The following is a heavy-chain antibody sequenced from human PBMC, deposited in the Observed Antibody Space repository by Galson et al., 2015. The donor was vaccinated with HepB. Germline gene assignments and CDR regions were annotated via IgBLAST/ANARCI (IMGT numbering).Heavy chain of an antibody. J-gene: IGHJ3*02. CDR1: GGSISRFH. Sequence: SETLSLTCSVSGGSISRFHWTWIRQPAGKGLEWIGRIFSSGRTTYNPSLNSRVTMPVDTFRNQFSLKMTSMTAADTAVYFCARNRGGDSWDDAFDIWGQGTKVTVSS. V-gene: IGHV4-4*07. CDR3: ARNRGGDSWDDAFDI. CDR2: IFSSGRT. D-gene: IGHD2-21*02.